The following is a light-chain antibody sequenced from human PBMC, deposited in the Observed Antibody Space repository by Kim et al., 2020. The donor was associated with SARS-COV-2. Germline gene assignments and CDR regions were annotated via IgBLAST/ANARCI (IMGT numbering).Light chain of an antibody. CDR2: QNN. CDR1: KLGDKY. J-gene: IGLJ1*01. Sequence: VSVSPGQTASITCSGDKLGDKYVCWYQQKSGQSPVLLIYQNNKRPSGIPERFSGSNSGNTATLTISGTQAMDEADYYCQAWDSSTAFGTGTKVTVL. V-gene: IGLV3-1*01. CDR3: QAWDSSTA.